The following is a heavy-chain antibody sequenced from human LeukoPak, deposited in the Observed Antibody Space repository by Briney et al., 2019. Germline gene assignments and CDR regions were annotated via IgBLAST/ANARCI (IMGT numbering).Heavy chain of an antibody. D-gene: IGHD3-22*01. J-gene: IGHJ1*01. Sequence: ASVKVSCKASGGTFSSYAISWVRQAPGQGLEWMGRIIPIFGTANYAQKFQGRVTITTDESTSTAYMELSSLRSEDTAVYYCATFGNYEFSYYDSSTADYFQHWGQGTLVTVSS. CDR3: ATFGNYEFSYYDSSTADYFQH. CDR1: GGTFSSYA. V-gene: IGHV1-69*05. CDR2: IIPIFGTA.